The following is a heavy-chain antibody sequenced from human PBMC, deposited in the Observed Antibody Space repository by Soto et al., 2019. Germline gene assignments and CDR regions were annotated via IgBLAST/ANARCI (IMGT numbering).Heavy chain of an antibody. CDR1: GFAVNNAL. J-gene: IGHJ4*01. V-gene: IGHV3-15*01. CDR3: TTGLTIFGVVIDH. Sequence: GSLRLSCAASGFAVNNALMTWVRQAPGKGLEWVGRIKSKSDGATTDYAAPVRGRFIISGDDSKNTLYLQMNSLKTEDTALYYCTTGLTIFGVVIDHSGHGTLVTVSS. D-gene: IGHD3-3*01. CDR2: IKSKSDGATT.